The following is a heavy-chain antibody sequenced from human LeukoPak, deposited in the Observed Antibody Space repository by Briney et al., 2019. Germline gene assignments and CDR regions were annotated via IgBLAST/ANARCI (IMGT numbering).Heavy chain of an antibody. J-gene: IGHJ4*02. CDR3: VRAGGSSWADY. CDR2: ISSDGSIT. V-gene: IGHV3-74*01. D-gene: IGHD6-13*01. CDR1: GFTFSTYW. Sequence: PGGSLRLSCAASGFTFSTYWMHWVRQAPGKGLVWVSRISSDGSITSYADSVKGRFTISRDNAKNTLYLQMNSLRAEDTAVYYCVRAGGSSWADYWGQGTLVTVSS.